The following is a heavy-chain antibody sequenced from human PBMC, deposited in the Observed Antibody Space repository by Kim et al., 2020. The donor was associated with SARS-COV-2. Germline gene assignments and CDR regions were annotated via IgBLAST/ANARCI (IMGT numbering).Heavy chain of an antibody. D-gene: IGHD6-19*01. CDR2: INHSGST. CDR3: ARGPSSGWIDY. V-gene: IGHV4-34*01. Sequence: SETLSLTCAVYGGSFSGYYWSWIRQPPGKGLEWIGEINHSGSTNYNPSLKSRVTISVDTSKNQFSLKLSSVTAADTAVYYCARGPSSGWIDYWGQGTLVTVSS. CDR1: GGSFSGYY. J-gene: IGHJ4*02.